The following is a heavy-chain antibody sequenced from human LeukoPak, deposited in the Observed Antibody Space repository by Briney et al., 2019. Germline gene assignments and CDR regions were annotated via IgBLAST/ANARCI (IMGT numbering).Heavy chain of an antibody. V-gene: IGHV3-23*01. CDR1: GFTFSSYS. D-gene: IGHD2-2*03. CDR3: AKDSGWILFDD. J-gene: IGHJ4*02. CDR2: IGGSGTRT. Sequence: GGSLRLSCAASGFTFSSYSMNWVRRAPGRGREWSSGIGGSGTRTYYADSVKGRFTISRDNSKNTLYLQMNSLRDEDTAVYYCAKDSGWILFDDWGQGALVTVSS.